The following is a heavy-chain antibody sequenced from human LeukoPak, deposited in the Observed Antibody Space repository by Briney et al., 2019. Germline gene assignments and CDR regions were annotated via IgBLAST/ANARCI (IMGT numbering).Heavy chain of an antibody. D-gene: IGHD3-9*01. V-gene: IGHV1-18*01. J-gene: IGHJ6*02. CDR1: GYAFNTNA. CDR2: ISGYNGKT. Sequence: ASVKVSCKASGYAFNTNAITWVRQAPGQGLEWMGWISGYNGKTNYAQKFQGRVTMTTDTSTSTAYMEPRSLRSDDTAVYYCARGRDILTSPYGLDVWGQGTTVIVSS. CDR3: ARGRDILTSPYGLDV.